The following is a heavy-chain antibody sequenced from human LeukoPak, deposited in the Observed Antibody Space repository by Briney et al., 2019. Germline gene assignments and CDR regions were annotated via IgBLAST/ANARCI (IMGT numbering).Heavy chain of an antibody. Sequence: SGGSLRLSCAASGFTFDDYAMHWVRQPPGKGLEWVSLITWDGDNTYYTDSVKGRFTISRDNSENSLYLQMNSLRAEDTALYYCAKGTSSWHEFDYWGQGTLVTVSS. D-gene: IGHD6-13*01. J-gene: IGHJ4*02. CDR3: AKGTSSWHEFDY. CDR1: GFTFDDYA. V-gene: IGHV3-43D*03. CDR2: ITWDGDNT.